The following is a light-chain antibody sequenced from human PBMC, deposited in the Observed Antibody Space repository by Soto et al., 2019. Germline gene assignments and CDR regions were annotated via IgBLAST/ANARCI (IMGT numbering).Light chain of an antibody. V-gene: IGLV2-14*01. Sequence: QSVLTQPASVSGSPGQSITISCTGTSSDVGGSNYVSWYQQLPGKAPKLMIYDVSDRPSGVSNRFSGSKSGNTASLTISGLQAEDGADYYCSSYTSSSLYVFGTGTKGTVL. J-gene: IGLJ1*01. CDR2: DVS. CDR1: SSDVGGSNY. CDR3: SSYTSSSLYV.